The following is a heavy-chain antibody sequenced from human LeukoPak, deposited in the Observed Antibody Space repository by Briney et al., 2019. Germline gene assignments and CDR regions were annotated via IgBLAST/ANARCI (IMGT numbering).Heavy chain of an antibody. V-gene: IGHV3-43*02. CDR2: INHNAEMI. CDR3: TKAASAAADSFEY. D-gene: IGHD6-13*01. Sequence: PGGSLRLSCEASGFPFGSYVMSWVRQAPGKGLEWIAYINHNAEMIFYPDFVKGRFTISRDNSKKSLYLQMNSLRTEDTALYYCTKAASAAADSFEYWGQGTLVTVSS. CDR1: GFPFGSYV. J-gene: IGHJ4*02.